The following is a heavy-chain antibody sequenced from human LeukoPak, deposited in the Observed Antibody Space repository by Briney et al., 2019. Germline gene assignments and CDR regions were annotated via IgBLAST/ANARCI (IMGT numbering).Heavy chain of an antibody. J-gene: IGHJ4*02. CDR2: ISGSGDRT. CDR3: AKDGSLLLWFGDPPSDYFDY. Sequence: GGSLRLSCAASGFTFSSYAMSWVRQAPGKGLEWVSAISGSGDRTYYADSVKGRFTISRDNSMNTLYLQMNSLRAEDTAVYYCAKDGSLLLWFGDPPSDYFDYWGQGTLVTVSS. D-gene: IGHD3-10*01. CDR1: GFTFSSYA. V-gene: IGHV3-23*01.